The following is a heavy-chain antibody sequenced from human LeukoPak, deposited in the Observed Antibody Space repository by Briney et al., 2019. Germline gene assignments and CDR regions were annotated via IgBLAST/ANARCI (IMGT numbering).Heavy chain of an antibody. V-gene: IGHV3-20*04. CDR2: INWNGGST. CDR1: GFTLDDYG. CDR3: ARAKGKYYYYMDV. Sequence: PGGSLRLSCAASGFTLDDYGMSWVRQAPGKGLEWVSGINWNGGSTGYADSVKGRFTISRDNAKNSLYLQMNSLRAEDTALYYCARAKGKYYYYMDVWGKGTTVTVSS. J-gene: IGHJ6*03.